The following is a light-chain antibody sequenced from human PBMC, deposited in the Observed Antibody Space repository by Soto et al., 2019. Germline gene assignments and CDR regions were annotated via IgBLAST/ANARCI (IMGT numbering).Light chain of an antibody. CDR1: QGVTSD. CDR2: GAS. Sequence: EIVMTQSPATLSVSPGERATLSCRASQGVTSDLAWYQHKPGQVPRLLIYGASTGATGIPARFSGSGSGTEFTLTISSLQSEDFAIYYYQQYNSWPITFGGGTKVEI. V-gene: IGKV3-15*01. CDR3: QQYNSWPIT. J-gene: IGKJ4*01.